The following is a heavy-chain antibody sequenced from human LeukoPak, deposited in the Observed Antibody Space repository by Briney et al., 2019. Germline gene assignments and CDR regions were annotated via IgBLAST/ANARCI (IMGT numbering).Heavy chain of an antibody. CDR2: IYYSGST. V-gene: IGHV4-59*01. Sequence: SETLSLTCTVSGGSISSYYWSWIRQPPGKGLEWIGYIYYSGSTNYNPSLKSRVTISVDTSKNQFSLKLSSVTAADTAVYYCAREGRALFGELIVDYWGQGTLVTVSS. CDR1: GGSISSYY. D-gene: IGHD3-10*01. J-gene: IGHJ4*02. CDR3: AREGRALFGELIVDY.